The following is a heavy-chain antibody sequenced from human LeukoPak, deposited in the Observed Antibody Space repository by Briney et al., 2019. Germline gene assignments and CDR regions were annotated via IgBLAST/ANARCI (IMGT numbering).Heavy chain of an antibody. CDR2: ISSSSSYI. CDR3: AREGSSWFDDAFDI. J-gene: IGHJ3*02. D-gene: IGHD6-13*01. V-gene: IGHV3-21*01. Sequence: GGSLRLSCAASGFTFSSYSMNWVRQAPGKGLEWVSSISSSSSYIYYADSVKGRFTISRDNAKNSLYLQMNSLRAEDTAVYYCAREGSSWFDDAFDIWGQGTMVTVSS. CDR1: GFTFSSYS.